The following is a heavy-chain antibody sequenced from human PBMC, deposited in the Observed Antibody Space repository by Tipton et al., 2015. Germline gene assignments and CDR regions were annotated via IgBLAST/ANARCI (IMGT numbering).Heavy chain of an antibody. D-gene: IGHD3-9*01. J-gene: IGHJ4*02. CDR2: IYYSGSA. Sequence: LRLSCAASGFTFSDHYMDWVRQAPGKGLEWIGSIYYSGSAYYNPSLKSRVTISVDTSKNQFPLKLSSVTAADTAVYYCARSNYDLLTGYSRSFDYWGRGTLVTVSS. CDR1: GFTFSDHY. CDR3: ARSNYDLLTGYSRSFDY. V-gene: IGHV4-38-2*01.